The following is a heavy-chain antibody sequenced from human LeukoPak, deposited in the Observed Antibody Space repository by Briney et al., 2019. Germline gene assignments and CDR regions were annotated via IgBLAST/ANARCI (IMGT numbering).Heavy chain of an antibody. J-gene: IGHJ6*03. Sequence: GGSLRLSCAASGFTFEYSGMSWVRQAPGKGLEWVSGINWNGGSTGSADSVKGRFTISRDDAKNSLFLQMNSLRAEDTAVYYCASPPYSSSWLYYYYYMDVWGKGTTVTVSS. D-gene: IGHD6-13*01. V-gene: IGHV3-20*04. CDR2: INWNGGST. CDR1: GFTFEYSG. CDR3: ASPPYSSSWLYYYYYMDV.